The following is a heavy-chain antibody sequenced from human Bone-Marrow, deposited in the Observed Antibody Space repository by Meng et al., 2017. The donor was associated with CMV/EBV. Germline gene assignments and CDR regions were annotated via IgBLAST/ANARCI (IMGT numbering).Heavy chain of an antibody. Sequence: ASGFNFSSDWMSWVRQAPGKGLEWVANIKQDGTESLYVDSVKGRFTISRDNAKNSLSLQMNSLRAEDTAVYYCVRDYYDFWSDFLNYWGQGTLVTVSS. V-gene: IGHV3-7*01. CDR2: IKQDGTES. D-gene: IGHD3-3*01. CDR1: GFNFSSDW. J-gene: IGHJ4*02. CDR3: VRDYYDFWSDFLNY.